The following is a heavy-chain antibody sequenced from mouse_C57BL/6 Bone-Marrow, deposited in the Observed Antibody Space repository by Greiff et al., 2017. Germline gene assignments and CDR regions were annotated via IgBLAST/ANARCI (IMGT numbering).Heavy chain of an antibody. CDR2: IHPNSGST. V-gene: IGHV1-64*01. CDR1: GYTFTSYW. J-gene: IGHJ1*03. D-gene: IGHD1-1*01. Sequence: QVQLQQPGAELVMPGASVKLSCKASGYTFTSYWMHWVKQRPGQGLGWIGMIHPNSGSTNYNQKFKSKATLTVDKSSSTAYMQLSSLTSGDSAVYYCARAVPLVFDVWDTGTTVTVSS. CDR3: ARAVPLVFDV.